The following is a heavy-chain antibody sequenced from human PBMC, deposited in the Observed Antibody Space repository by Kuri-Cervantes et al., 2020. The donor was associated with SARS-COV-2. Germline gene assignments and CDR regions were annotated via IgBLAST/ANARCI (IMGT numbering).Heavy chain of an antibody. J-gene: IGHJ4*02. D-gene: IGHD3-16*02. CDR1: GFTFSSYG. V-gene: IGHV3-30*03. Sequence: GESLKISCAASGFTFSSYGMHWVRQAPGKGLEWVAVISYDGSNKYYADSVKGRFTISRDNSKNMLYLQMNSLRAEDTAVYYCARDTVRGVIRYYFDYWGQGTLVTVSS. CDR2: ISYDGSNK. CDR3: ARDTVRGVIRYYFDY.